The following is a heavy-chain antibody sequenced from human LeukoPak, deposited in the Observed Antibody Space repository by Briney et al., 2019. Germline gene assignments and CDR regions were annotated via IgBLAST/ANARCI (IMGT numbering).Heavy chain of an antibody. CDR2: IYYSGST. CDR3: ARAGGSPEYFHY. J-gene: IGHJ1*01. Sequence: SPSETLSLTCNVSGDSISSSHYYWGWVRQPPGKGLEWIASIYYSGSTFYNPSLNSRVTISLDTSKNQFSLKLSSVTAADTAVYYCARAGGSPEYFHYWGQGTLVTVSS. V-gene: IGHV4-39*07. D-gene: IGHD1-26*01. CDR1: GDSISSSHYY.